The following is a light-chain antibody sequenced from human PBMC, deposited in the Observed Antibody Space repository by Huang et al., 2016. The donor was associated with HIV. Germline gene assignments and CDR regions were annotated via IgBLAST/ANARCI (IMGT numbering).Light chain of an antibody. J-gene: IGKJ4*01. CDR2: AAS. Sequence: DIQMSQSPSSLSASVGDRISITCRASQTISTFLNWYQQQTGKAPKLLIYAASNLQSGDASRFSGTGSGTHFTLTVTGLQPDDFATYFCQQTSSVPLTFGGGTRVE. V-gene: IGKV1-39*01. CDR3: QQTSSVPLT. CDR1: QTISTF.